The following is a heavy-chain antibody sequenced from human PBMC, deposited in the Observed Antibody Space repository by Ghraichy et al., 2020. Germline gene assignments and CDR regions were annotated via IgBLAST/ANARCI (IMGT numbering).Heavy chain of an antibody. D-gene: IGHD3-10*01. CDR2: IYYSGSS. V-gene: IGHV4-59*01. CDR1: GGSISSYY. Sequence: SETLSLTCTVSGGSISSYYWSWIRQPPGKGLEWIGYIYYSGSSNSNPSLKSRVTISVDTSKNQFSLKLRSVTAADTAVYYCARYYGSGTYYNGLGYWGQGTLVTVSS. J-gene: IGHJ4*02. CDR3: ARYYGSGTYYNGLGY.